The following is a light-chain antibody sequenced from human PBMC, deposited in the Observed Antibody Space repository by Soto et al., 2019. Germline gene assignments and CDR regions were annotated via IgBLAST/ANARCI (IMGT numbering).Light chain of an antibody. J-gene: IGKJ5*01. CDR2: TAS. CDR3: QHSYGTPIT. CDR1: QSISTY. Sequence: DIQMTQSPPSLSASVGDRVTITCRASQSISTYLNWYQQKPGKAPKFLIYTASSLQSGVPSRFSGSGSGTDFTLTISSLQPEDSATYYCQHSYGTPITFGQGTRLEIK. V-gene: IGKV1-39*01.